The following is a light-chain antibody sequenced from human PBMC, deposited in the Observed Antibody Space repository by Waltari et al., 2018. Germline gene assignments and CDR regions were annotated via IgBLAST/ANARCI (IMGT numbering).Light chain of an antibody. CDR1: QSFLYSPNNKNH. CDR3: QQYYSTPRT. CDR2: WAS. Sequence: DIVMTQSPDPLAVSLGERATINCKSSQSFLYSPNNKNHLAWNQQKPGQPPKLLIYWASTRESGVPDRFSGSGSGTDFTLTISSLQAEDVAVYYCQQYYSTPRTFGQGTKLEIK. J-gene: IGKJ2*01. V-gene: IGKV4-1*01.